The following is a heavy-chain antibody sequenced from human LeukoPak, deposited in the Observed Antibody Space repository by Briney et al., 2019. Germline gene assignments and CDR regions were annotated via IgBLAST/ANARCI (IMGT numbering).Heavy chain of an antibody. CDR2: ISGSGGGT. CDR1: GFTFSSYW. CDR3: AKDLGRYRNNYFDY. Sequence: GGSLRLSCAASGFTFSSYWMSWVRQAPEKGLEWVATISGSGGGTYYADSVKGRFTISRDDSKNTLYLQMNGLRAEDTAVYYCAKDLGRYRNNYFDYWGQGTLVTVSS. V-gene: IGHV3-23*01. D-gene: IGHD1-26*01. J-gene: IGHJ4*02.